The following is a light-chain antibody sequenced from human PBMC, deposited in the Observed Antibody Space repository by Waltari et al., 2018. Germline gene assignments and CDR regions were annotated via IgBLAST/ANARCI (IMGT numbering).Light chain of an antibody. CDR3: SAYTTSVTLV. CDR1: SSDVGAYDY. CDR2: DVS. J-gene: IGLJ1*01. V-gene: IGLV2-14*03. Sequence: QSALTQPASVSGSPGQSITISCTGTSSDVGAYDYVSWYQQHPGKAPQLMIYDVSNRPSGISNRLYGSKSGNTASLGISGLQTEDEAEYYCSAYTTSVTLVFGTGTKVTVL.